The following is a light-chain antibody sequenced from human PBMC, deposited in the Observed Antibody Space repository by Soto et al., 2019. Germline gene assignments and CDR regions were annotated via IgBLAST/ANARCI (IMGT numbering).Light chain of an antibody. V-gene: IGKV3-11*01. CDR2: DAS. CDR1: QSVSKY. J-gene: IGKJ4*01. Sequence: EIVLTQSPATLSLSPGERATLSCRASQSVSKYLAWYQQKPGQAPRLLIHDASNRATGIPARFSGSGSGTDFTLTTSSREPEDFVVSYCQQRSNWPQITFGGGTKVEIK. CDR3: QQRSNWPQIT.